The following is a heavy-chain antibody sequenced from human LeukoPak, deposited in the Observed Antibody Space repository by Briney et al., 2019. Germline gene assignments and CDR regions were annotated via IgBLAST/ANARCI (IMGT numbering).Heavy chain of an antibody. CDR3: ARMGGGATRFDY. CDR1: GDSINNSY. CDR2: IYTSGAT. Sequence: PSETLSLTCTVSGDSINNSYWTWIRQPAGKGLEWIGRIYTSGATNYNPSLKSRVTMSVDTSKNQFSLKLNSVTAADTAVYYCARMGGGATRFDYWGQGTLVTVSS. J-gene: IGHJ4*02. V-gene: IGHV4-4*07. D-gene: IGHD1-26*01.